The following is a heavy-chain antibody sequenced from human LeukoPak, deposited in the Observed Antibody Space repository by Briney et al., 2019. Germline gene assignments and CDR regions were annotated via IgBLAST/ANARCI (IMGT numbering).Heavy chain of an antibody. Sequence: SVKVSCKASGGTFSSYAISWVRQTPGQGLEWMGRIIPIFGTANYAQKFQGRVTITTDESTSTAYMELSSLRSEDTAVYYCARLDRDGYSDGYWGQGTLVTVSS. V-gene: IGHV1-69*05. CDR1: GGTFSSYA. CDR3: ARLDRDGYSDGY. J-gene: IGHJ4*02. D-gene: IGHD5-24*01. CDR2: IIPIFGTA.